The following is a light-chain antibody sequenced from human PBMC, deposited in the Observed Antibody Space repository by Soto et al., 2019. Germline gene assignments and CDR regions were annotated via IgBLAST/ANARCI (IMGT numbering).Light chain of an antibody. CDR1: SSDIGHYNF. J-gene: IGLJ2*01. V-gene: IGLV2-14*03. CDR3: SSYATNRDVL. Sequence: QSALTQPASVSGSTGQSITISCTGSSSDIGHYNFVSWYQHHPGKAPKLIIYDVSDRPSGVSNRLSGSKSGNTASLTISGRQAEDEADYYCSSYATNRDVLFGGGTKLTVL. CDR2: DVS.